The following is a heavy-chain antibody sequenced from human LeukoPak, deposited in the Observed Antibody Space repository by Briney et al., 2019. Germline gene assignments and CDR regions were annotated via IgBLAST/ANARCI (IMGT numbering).Heavy chain of an antibody. D-gene: IGHD1-20*01. J-gene: IGHJ4*02. CDR2: IYYSGST. CDR3: ARSADNWKPFDY. Sequence: TSETLSLTCTVSGGSISSGGYYWSWIRQHPGKGLEWIGYIYYSGSTYYNPSLKSRVTISADTSKNQFSLKLSSVTAADTAVYYCARSADNWKPFDYWGQGTLVTVSS. CDR1: GGSISSGGYY. V-gene: IGHV4-31*03.